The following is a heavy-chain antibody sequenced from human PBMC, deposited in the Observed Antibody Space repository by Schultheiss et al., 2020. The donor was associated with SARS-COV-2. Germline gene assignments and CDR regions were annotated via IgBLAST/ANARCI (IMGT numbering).Heavy chain of an antibody. J-gene: IGHJ4*02. CDR2: ISYDGSNK. V-gene: IGHV3-30*07. CDR1: GFTFSSYA. D-gene: IGHD3-10*01. CDR3: ARLPLVWFGEFFDY. Sequence: GGSLRLSCAASGFTFSSYAMHWVRQAPGKGLEWVAVISYDGSNKYYADSVKGRFTISRDNSKDTLYLQMYSLTADDTAVYYCARLPLVWFGEFFDYWGQGTLVTVSS.